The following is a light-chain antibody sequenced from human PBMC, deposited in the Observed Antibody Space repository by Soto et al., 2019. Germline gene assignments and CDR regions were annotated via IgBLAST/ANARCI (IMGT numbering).Light chain of an antibody. CDR3: QQYEAVVT. V-gene: IGKV3-20*01. CDR2: GAS. Sequence: EMELTQSPGTLSLSPGERATLSCRASQSLTNTYFAWYQQKPGRALRLLIDGASTRATGIPDRFSGSGSGTDFTLTISRLEPEDVAVYYCQQYEAVVTFGQGTKVEI. CDR1: QSLTNTY. J-gene: IGKJ1*01.